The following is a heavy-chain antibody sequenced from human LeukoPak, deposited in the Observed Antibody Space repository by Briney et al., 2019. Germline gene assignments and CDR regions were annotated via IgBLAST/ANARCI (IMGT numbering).Heavy chain of an antibody. CDR1: GGSFSGYY. Sequence: ETSETLSLTCAVYGGSFSGYYRSWIRQPPGKGLEWIGEINHSGSTNYNPSLKSRVTISVDTSKNQFSLKLSSVTAADTAVYYCARAGTGDCSSTSCYWSDWFDPWGQGTLVTVSS. D-gene: IGHD2-2*01. CDR3: ARAGTGDCSSTSCYWSDWFDP. V-gene: IGHV4-34*01. CDR2: INHSGST. J-gene: IGHJ5*02.